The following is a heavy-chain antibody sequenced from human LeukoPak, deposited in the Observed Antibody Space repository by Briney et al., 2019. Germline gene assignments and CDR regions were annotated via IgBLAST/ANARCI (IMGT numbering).Heavy chain of an antibody. CDR3: AKVACSGGSCYYYYYGMDV. Sequence: GGSLRLSCAASGFTFRIHWLSWVRQAPGKGLEWVAKINQDGGEKYYGDPVKGRVTISRDNAKNSLYLQMNSLRAEDTAVYYCAKVACSGGSCYYYYYGMDVWGQGTTVTISS. J-gene: IGHJ6*02. D-gene: IGHD2-15*01. V-gene: IGHV3-7*03. CDR1: GFTFRIHW. CDR2: INQDGGEK.